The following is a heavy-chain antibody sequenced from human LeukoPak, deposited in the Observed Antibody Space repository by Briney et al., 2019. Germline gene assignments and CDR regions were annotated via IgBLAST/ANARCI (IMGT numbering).Heavy chain of an antibody. Sequence: GRSLRLSCTASGFTFGDYAMSWVRQAPGKGLEWVGFIRSKAYGGTTEYAASVKDRFTISRDDSKSIAYLQINSLKTEDTAVYYCTRDLPYYYGSGSYAFDYWGQGTLVTVSS. CDR3: TRDLPYYYGSGSYAFDY. V-gene: IGHV3-49*04. CDR1: GFTFGDYA. D-gene: IGHD3-10*01. CDR2: IRSKAYGGTT. J-gene: IGHJ4*02.